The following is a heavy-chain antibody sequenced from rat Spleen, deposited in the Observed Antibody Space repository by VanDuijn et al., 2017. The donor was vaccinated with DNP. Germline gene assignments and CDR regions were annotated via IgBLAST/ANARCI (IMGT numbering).Heavy chain of an antibody. Sequence: EVQLVESGGGLVQPGRSLKLSCAASGFTFSDYYMAWVRQAPTKGLEWVASISYDGGSTYYRDSVKGRFTISRDNAKSSLYLQMDSLRSEDTATYYCARPYYGYSDYWGQGVMVTVSS. D-gene: IGHD1-9*01. CDR2: ISYDGGST. J-gene: IGHJ2*01. V-gene: IGHV5-20*01. CDR1: GFTFSDYY. CDR3: ARPYYGYSDY.